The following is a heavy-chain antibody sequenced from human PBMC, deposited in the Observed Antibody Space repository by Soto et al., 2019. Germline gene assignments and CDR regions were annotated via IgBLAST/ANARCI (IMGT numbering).Heavy chain of an antibody. CDR3: ARDPHEFLEYSLLEP. J-gene: IGHJ1*01. CDR1: GYAFDIFG. V-gene: IGHV1-18*01. CDR2: VSAYNGNT. Sequence: ASVKVSCKTSGYAFDIFGINWLRQAPGQGPEWMGWVSAYNGNTKYAQKFQGRVTMSTDTSTRTAYMELTILRSDDTVAYYCARDPHEFLEYSLLEPWGQGTLVTVSP. D-gene: IGHD3-3*01.